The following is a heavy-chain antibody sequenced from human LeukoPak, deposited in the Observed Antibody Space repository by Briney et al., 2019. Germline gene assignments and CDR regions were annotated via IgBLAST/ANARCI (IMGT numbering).Heavy chain of an antibody. CDR2: IYPGDSDT. Sequence: GESLKISWKGSGYSFNSYWIGLVRQMPGKGLEWMGIIYPGDSDTRYSPSFQGQVTISADKSISTAYLQWSSLKASDTARYYSARLVLRGSWFDPWGQGTLVTVSS. CDR1: GYSFNSYW. CDR3: ARLVLRGSWFDP. J-gene: IGHJ5*02. D-gene: IGHD6-13*01. V-gene: IGHV5-51*01.